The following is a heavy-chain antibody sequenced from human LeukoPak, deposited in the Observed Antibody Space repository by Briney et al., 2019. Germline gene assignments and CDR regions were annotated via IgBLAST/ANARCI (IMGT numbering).Heavy chain of an antibody. J-gene: IGHJ1*01. Sequence: PGGSLRLSCAASGFIFSTYVMSWVRQAPGKGLEWVSGISASGDRTYYADSVKGRFTISRDNSKNTLYLQMSSLRAEDTAVYYCTKDLPKITIVGALQHWGQGTLVTVSS. CDR1: GFIFSTYV. V-gene: IGHV3-23*01. D-gene: IGHD3-3*01. CDR3: TKDLPKITIVGALQH. CDR2: ISASGDRT.